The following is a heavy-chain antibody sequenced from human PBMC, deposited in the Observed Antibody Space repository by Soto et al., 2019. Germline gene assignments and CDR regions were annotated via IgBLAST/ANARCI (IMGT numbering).Heavy chain of an antibody. D-gene: IGHD2-21*02. V-gene: IGHV4-59*01. J-gene: IGHJ4*02. Sequence: SETQSLTCTVSGGYIRSYFWSWIRQPPGKGLEWIGYIYYSGSTNYNPSLKSRVTISVDTSKNQLSLKLSSVTAADTAVYYCARVGYCGGDCSFPDYWGQGTLVTVSS. CDR3: ARVGYCGGDCSFPDY. CDR2: IYYSGST. CDR1: GGYIRSYF.